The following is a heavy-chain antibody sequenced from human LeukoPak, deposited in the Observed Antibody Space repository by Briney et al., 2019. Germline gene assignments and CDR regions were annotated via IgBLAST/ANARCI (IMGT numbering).Heavy chain of an antibody. J-gene: IGHJ4*02. D-gene: IGHD6-13*01. CDR2: MNPNSGNT. Sequence: ASVKVSCKASGYTFTSYDINWVRQAAGQGGEWRGWMNPNSGNTGYAQKFQGRITMTRNTSISTAYMELSSLTSEDTAVYYCARIAAAGNRRLNYWGQGTLVTVSS. CDR3: ARIAAAGNRRLNY. CDR1: GYTFTSYD. V-gene: IGHV1-8*01.